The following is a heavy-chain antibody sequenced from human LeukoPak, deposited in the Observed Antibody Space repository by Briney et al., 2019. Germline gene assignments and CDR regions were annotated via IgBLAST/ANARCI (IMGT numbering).Heavy chain of an antibody. CDR2: ISWDGGST. J-gene: IGHJ4*02. Sequence: PGGSLRLSCAASGFTFDDYAMHWVRQAPGKGLGWVSLISWDGGSTYYADSVKGRFTISRDNSKNSLYLQMNSLRAEDTALYYCAKAHAYDSSGCLDYWGQGTLVTVSS. V-gene: IGHV3-43D*03. CDR1: GFTFDDYA. CDR3: AKAHAYDSSGCLDY. D-gene: IGHD3-22*01.